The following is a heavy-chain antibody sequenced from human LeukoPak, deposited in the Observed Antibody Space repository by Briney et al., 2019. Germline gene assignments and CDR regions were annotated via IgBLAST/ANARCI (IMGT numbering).Heavy chain of an antibody. CDR1: GFTFGDYA. D-gene: IGHD2-21*02. CDR3: TRGSDGGDPHEVYYFDY. J-gene: IGHJ4*02. V-gene: IGHV3-49*04. CDR2: IRSKAYGGTT. Sequence: PGRSLRLSCTASGFTFGDYAMSWVRQAPGKGLEWVGFIRSKAYGGTTEYAASVKGRFTISRDDSKSIAYLQMNGLKTEDTAVYYCTRGSDGGDPHEVYYFDYWGQGTLVTVSS.